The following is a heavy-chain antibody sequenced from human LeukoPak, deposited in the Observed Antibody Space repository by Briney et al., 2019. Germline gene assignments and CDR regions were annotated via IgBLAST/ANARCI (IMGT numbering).Heavy chain of an antibody. J-gene: IGHJ5*02. D-gene: IGHD2-2*01. CDR2: IYYSGST. CDR3: ARTLVSRGWFDP. V-gene: IGHV4-59*11. CDR1: GGSMSSHY. Sequence: PSETLSLTCTVSGGSMSSHYWSRIRQPPGKGLEWIGYIYYSGSTNYNPSLKSRVTISADTSKNQFSLKLSSVTAADTAVYYCARTLVSRGWFDPWGQGTLVTVSS.